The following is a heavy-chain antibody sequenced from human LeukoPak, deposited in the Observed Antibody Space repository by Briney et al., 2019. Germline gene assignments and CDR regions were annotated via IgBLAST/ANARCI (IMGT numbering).Heavy chain of an antibody. CDR2: ISSSSSYI. CDR3: ARVPYSSCWYYFDY. J-gene: IGHJ4*02. Sequence: GGSLRLSCAASGFTFSSYSMNWVRQAPGKGLEWVSPISSSSSYIYYADSVKGRFTISRDNAKNSLYLQMNSLRAEDTAVYYCARVPYSSCWYYFDYWGQGTLVTVSS. CDR1: GFTFSSYS. V-gene: IGHV3-21*01. D-gene: IGHD6-19*01.